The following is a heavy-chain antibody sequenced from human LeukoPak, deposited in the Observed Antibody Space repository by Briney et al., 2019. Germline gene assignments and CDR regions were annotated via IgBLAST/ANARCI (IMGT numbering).Heavy chain of an antibody. D-gene: IGHD2-2*01. CDR3: ARCLYQYWYFDL. CDR1: GGSISSGDYY. J-gene: IGHJ2*01. Sequence: SETLSLTCTVSGGSISSGDYYWSWIRQPPGTGLEWIGYIYYSGSTYYNPSLKSRVTISVDTSKNQFSLKLSSVTAADTAVYYCARCLYQYWYFDLWGRGTLVTVSS. CDR2: IYYSGST. V-gene: IGHV4-30-4*01.